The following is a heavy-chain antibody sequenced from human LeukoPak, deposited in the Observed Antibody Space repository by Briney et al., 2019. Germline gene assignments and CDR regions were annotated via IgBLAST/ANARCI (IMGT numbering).Heavy chain of an antibody. J-gene: IGHJ6*03. CDR3: AKDGLEMARWYYYYYMDV. D-gene: IGHD5-24*01. Sequence: GGSLRLSCAASGFTFSSYGMHWVRQAPGKGLEWVAVISYDGSNKYYADSVKGRFTISRDNSKNTLYLQMNSLRAEDTAVYYCAKDGLEMARWYYYYYMDVWGKGTTVTVSS. CDR2: ISYDGSNK. CDR1: GFTFSSYG. V-gene: IGHV3-30*18.